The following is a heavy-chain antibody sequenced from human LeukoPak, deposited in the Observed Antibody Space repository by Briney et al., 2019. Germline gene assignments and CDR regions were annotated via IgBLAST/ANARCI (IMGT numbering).Heavy chain of an antibody. J-gene: IGHJ4*02. CDR1: GYTFTGYY. CDR2: INPNSGGT. D-gene: IGHD3-22*01. Sequence: GASVKVSCKASGYTFTGYYMHWVRQAPGQGLEWMGWINPNSGGTNYAQKFQGRVTMTRDTSISTAYMELSRLRSDDTAVYYCAREYDSSGYYPSYWGQGTLVTVSS. CDR3: AREYDSSGYYPSY. V-gene: IGHV1-2*02.